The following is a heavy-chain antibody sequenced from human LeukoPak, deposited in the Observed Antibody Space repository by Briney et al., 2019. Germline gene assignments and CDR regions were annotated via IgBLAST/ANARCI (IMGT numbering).Heavy chain of an antibody. D-gene: IGHD3-10*01. J-gene: IGHJ4*02. V-gene: IGHV3-11*01. CDR3: ARDGPTRGGY. CDR2: ISGSGRTI. Sequence: GGSLRLSCAASGFTFSDYCMSWIRQAPGKGLEWVSYISGSGRTIYYPDSVKGRFIVSRDNAKNSLYLQMNSLRAEDTAVYYCARDGPTRGGYWGQGTLVTVSS. CDR1: GFTFSDYC.